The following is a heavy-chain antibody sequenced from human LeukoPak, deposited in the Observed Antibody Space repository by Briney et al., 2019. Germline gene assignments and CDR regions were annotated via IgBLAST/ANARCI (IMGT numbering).Heavy chain of an antibody. CDR2: IYYSGST. D-gene: IGHD6-6*01. V-gene: IGHV4-31*03. CDR3: ARLSIAARPVDY. Sequence: SETLSLTCTVSGGSISSSNYYWGWIRQPPGKGLEWIGYIYYSGSTYYNPSLKSRVTISVDTSKNQFSLKLSSVTAADTAVYYCARLSIAARPVDYWGQGTLVTVSS. J-gene: IGHJ4*02. CDR1: GGSISSSNYY.